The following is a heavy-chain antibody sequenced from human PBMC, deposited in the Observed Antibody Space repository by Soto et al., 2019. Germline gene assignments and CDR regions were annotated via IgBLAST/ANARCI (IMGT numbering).Heavy chain of an antibody. D-gene: IGHD1-26*01. CDR3: ARVRETTRGLYFEY. J-gene: IGHJ4*02. Sequence: TCAGTWRSIGSYYWSWVPQPPGKGLEWIGYIYYSGSTNYNPYLKSRVTISVATSKNQFSLKLSSVTAADTAVYYCARVRETTRGLYFEYWGQGTLVTVSS. V-gene: IGHV4-59*01. CDR2: IYYSGST. CDR1: WRSIGSYY.